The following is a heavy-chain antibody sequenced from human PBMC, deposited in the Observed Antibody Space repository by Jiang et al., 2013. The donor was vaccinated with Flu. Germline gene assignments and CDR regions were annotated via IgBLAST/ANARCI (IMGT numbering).Heavy chain of an antibody. CDR1: GGSLSAYY. Sequence: TLSLTCAVSGGSLSAYYWSWIRQPPGRGLEWIGEIHHLGSTDYNPSLKSRVTISVDTSKNEFSLKLTSVTVADTAVYYCARGRGSGSYYDGRFDHWGQGTLVTASS. CDR2: IHHLGST. J-gene: IGHJ4*02. V-gene: IGHV4-34*01. CDR3: ARGRGSGSYYDGRFDH. D-gene: IGHD3-10*01.